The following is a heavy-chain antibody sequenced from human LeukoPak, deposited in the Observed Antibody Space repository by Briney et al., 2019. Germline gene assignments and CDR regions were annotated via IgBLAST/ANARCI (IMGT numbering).Heavy chain of an antibody. Sequence: GASVKVSCKASGFIFTSSAMQWVRQARGQRLEWIGWIVVGSGNTNYAQKFQERVTITRDMSTSTAYMELSSLRSEDTAVYYCAADSGYCSSTSCYPYYYYYMDVRGKGTTVTVSS. J-gene: IGHJ6*03. V-gene: IGHV1-58*02. CDR2: IVVGSGNT. D-gene: IGHD2-2*03. CDR1: GFIFTSSA. CDR3: AADSGYCSSTSCYPYYYYYMDV.